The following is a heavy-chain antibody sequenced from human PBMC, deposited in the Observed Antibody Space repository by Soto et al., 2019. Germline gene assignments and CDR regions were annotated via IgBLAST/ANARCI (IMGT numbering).Heavy chain of an antibody. V-gene: IGHV1-69*13. CDR1: GGTFSSYA. CDR2: IIPIFGTA. Sequence: SVKVSCKASGGTFSSYAISWVRQAPGQGLEWMGGIIPIFGTANYAQKFQGRVTITADESTSTAYMELSSLRSEDTAVYYCARTPGGPTQPYYFDYWGQGTLVTVSS. CDR3: ARTPGGPTQPYYFDY. D-gene: IGHD2-15*01. J-gene: IGHJ4*02.